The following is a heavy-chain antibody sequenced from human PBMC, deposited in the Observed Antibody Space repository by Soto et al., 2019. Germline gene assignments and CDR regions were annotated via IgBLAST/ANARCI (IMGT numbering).Heavy chain of an antibody. V-gene: IGHV3-30*18. CDR1: GFTFSSYG. CDR2: ISYDGSNK. Sequence: PGGSLRLSCAASGFTFSSYGMHWVRQAPGKGLEWVAVISYDGSNKYYADSVKGRFTISRDNSKNTLYLQMNSLRAEDTAVYYCAKVTMVRGVTDTDFDYWGQGTLVTVSS. D-gene: IGHD3-10*01. CDR3: AKVTMVRGVTDTDFDY. J-gene: IGHJ4*02.